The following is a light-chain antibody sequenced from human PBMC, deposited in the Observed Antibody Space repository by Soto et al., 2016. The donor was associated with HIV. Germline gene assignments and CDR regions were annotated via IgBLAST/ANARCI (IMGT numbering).Light chain of an antibody. CDR1: QSISSW. CDR2: KAS. Sequence: DIQMTQSPSTLSASVGDRVTITCRASQSISSWLAWYQQKPGKAPKLLIYKASSLESGVPSRFSGSGSGTDFTLTISSLQPEDSASYFCLQDYDRPYTFGQGPSWRSN. J-gene: IGKJ2*01. CDR3: LQDYDRPYT. V-gene: IGKV1-5*03.